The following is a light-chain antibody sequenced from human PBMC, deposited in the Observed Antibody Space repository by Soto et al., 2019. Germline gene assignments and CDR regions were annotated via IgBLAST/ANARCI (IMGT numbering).Light chain of an antibody. V-gene: IGLV2-14*01. J-gene: IGLJ2*01. CDR2: EVT. CDR3: ASYTSTNSLI. Sequence: QAASVSGSPGQSITISCTGSSNDVGGYNFVSWYQQHPGKAPKLLIYEVTNRPSGISDRFSASRSGNTASLTISGLQPEDEAGYYCASYTSTNSLIFGGGTKLTVL. CDR1: SNDVGGYNF.